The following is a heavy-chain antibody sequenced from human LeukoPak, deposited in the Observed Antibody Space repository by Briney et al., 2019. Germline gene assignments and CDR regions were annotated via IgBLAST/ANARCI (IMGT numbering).Heavy chain of an antibody. Sequence: PGGSLRLSCAASGFTVSSNYMSWVRQAPGKGLEWVSVIYSGGSTYYADSVKGRFTISRDNSKNTLYLQMNSLRAEDTAVYYCAREKQPLPFDIWGQGTMVTVSS. D-gene: IGHD6-13*01. J-gene: IGHJ3*02. CDR2: IYSGGST. CDR1: GFTVSSNY. CDR3: AREKQPLPFDI. V-gene: IGHV3-53*01.